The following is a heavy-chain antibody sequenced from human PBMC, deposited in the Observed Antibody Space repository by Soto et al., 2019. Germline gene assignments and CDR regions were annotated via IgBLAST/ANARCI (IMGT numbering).Heavy chain of an antibody. Sequence: QVQLQESGPGLVKPLQTLSLTCTASGGSLSSGGYHWAWIRQHPEKGLEWIGYIYYSGSTYYNPSLKTRFIISVDRSKNQSPLKLTLVTAADTAMYYCAGGKTLGTLVYVWESDRFAWFDPWGQGTLVTVSS. J-gene: IGHJ5*02. D-gene: IGHD3-16*02. CDR3: AGGKTLGTLVYVWESDRFAWFDP. V-gene: IGHV4-31*03. CDR1: GGSLSSGGYH. CDR2: IYYSGST.